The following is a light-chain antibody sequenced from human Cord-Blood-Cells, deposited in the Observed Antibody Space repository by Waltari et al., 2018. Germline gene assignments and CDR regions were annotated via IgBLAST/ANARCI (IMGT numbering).Light chain of an antibody. CDR1: HIGRKS. Sequence: SYVLTQPPSVSVAPGKTARIACGGNHIGRKSVHWYQQQAGQAPVLVVYDDSDRPSGIPERFSGSNSGNTATLTISRVEAGDEADYYCQVWDSSSDHYVFGTGTKVTVL. CDR3: QVWDSSSDHYV. CDR2: DDS. J-gene: IGLJ1*01. V-gene: IGLV3-21*03.